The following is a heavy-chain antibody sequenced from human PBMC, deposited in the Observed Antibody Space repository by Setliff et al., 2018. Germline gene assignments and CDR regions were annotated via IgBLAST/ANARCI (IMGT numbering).Heavy chain of an antibody. CDR2: VHTGGGSA. V-gene: IGHV1-46*01. D-gene: IGHD2-15*01. J-gene: IGHJ3*01. CDR3: ALSSLSICSGGNCPNVFDV. CDR1: GYTFTAYY. Sequence: ASVKVSCKASGYTFTAYYMHWVRQAPGQGLEWMGIVHTGGGSASYAQKLQGRVTMTTDTSTRTAYMELRSLRSDDTAVYFCALSSLSICSGGNCPNVFDVWGQGTMVTVSS.